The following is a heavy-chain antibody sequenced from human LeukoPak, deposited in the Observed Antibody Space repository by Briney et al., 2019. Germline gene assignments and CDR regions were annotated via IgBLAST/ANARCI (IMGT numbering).Heavy chain of an antibody. J-gene: IGHJ5*02. CDR2: IYTSGST. CDR3: ARGVIYYDPPYPLSWFDP. D-gene: IGHD3-22*01. Sequence: KPSETLSLTCTVSGGSISSGSYYWSWIRQPAGKGLEWIGRIYTSGSTNYNPSLKSRVTISVDTSKNQFSLKLSSVTAADTAVYYCARGVIYYDPPYPLSWFDPWGQGTLVTVSS. V-gene: IGHV4-61*02. CDR1: GGSISSGSYY.